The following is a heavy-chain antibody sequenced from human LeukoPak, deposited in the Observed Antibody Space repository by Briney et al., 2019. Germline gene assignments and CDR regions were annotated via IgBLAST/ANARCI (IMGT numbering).Heavy chain of an antibody. CDR2: IDPSDSYT. CDR3: ASVGGGSSGWGRLDGVDY. CDR1: GYSFTSYW. D-gene: IGHD6-19*01. J-gene: IGHJ4*02. Sequence: GESLQISCQGSGYSFTSYWISWVRQMPGKGLEWRGRIDPSDSYTNYSPSFQGHVTISADKSISTAYLQWSSLKASDTAMYYCASVGGGSSGWGRLDGVDYWGQRTLVTVSS. V-gene: IGHV5-10-1*01.